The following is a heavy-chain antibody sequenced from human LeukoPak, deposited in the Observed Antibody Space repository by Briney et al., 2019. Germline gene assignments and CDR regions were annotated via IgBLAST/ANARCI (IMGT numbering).Heavy chain of an antibody. V-gene: IGHV3-74*01. D-gene: IGHD2-8*01. J-gene: IGHJ4*02. CDR3: ERVEWGPCTNTTCRNIDY. CDR2: ISIDGSDT. Sequence: PGGSLRLSCAASGFTFSNYWLHWVRQAPGKGLVWVSRISIDGSDTSYADSVKGRFTISRDNAKNTLYLQMSSLRAEDTAVYYCERVEWGPCTNTTCRNIDYWGQGTLVTVSS. CDR1: GFTFSNYW.